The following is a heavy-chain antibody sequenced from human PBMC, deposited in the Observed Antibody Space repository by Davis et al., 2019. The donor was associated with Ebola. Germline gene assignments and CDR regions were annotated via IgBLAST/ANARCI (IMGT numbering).Heavy chain of an antibody. D-gene: IGHD6-19*01. V-gene: IGHV3-7*01. CDR2: IKQDGSEK. Sequence: GESLKISCAASGFTFSTYWMSWVRQAPGKGLEWVANIKQDGSEKYYVDSVKGRFTISRDNAKNSLYLQMNSLRAEDTAVYYCAREGSSGWYVDDYYYYGMDVWGKGTTVTVSS. CDR1: GFTFSTYW. CDR3: AREGSSGWYVDDYYYYGMDV. J-gene: IGHJ6*04.